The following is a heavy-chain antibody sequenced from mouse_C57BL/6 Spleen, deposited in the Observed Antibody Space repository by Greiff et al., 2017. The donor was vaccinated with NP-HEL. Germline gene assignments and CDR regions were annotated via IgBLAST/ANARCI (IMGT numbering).Heavy chain of an antibody. D-gene: IGHD3-2*02. V-gene: IGHV1-82*01. CDR3: ARSETAQANGFAY. Sequence: VQLQQSGPELVKPGASVKISCKASGYAFSSSWMNWVKQRPGKGLEWIGRIYPGDGDTNYNGKFKGKATLTADKSSSTAYMQLSSLTSEDSAVYFCARSETAQANGFAYWGQGTLVTVSA. CDR1: GYAFSSSW. J-gene: IGHJ3*01. CDR2: IYPGDGDT.